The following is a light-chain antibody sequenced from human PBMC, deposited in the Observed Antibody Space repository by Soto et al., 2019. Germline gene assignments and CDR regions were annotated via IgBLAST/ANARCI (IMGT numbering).Light chain of an antibody. Sequence: QSVLTQPPSGSGSPGQSVTISCTGTSSDVGGYNYVSWYQQHPGKAPKLMIYEVSKRPSGVPDRFSGSKSGNTASLTVSGLQAEDEADYYCSSYAGSNVVFGTGTKVTXL. CDR2: EVS. CDR3: SSYAGSNVV. CDR1: SSDVGGYNY. V-gene: IGLV2-8*01. J-gene: IGLJ1*01.